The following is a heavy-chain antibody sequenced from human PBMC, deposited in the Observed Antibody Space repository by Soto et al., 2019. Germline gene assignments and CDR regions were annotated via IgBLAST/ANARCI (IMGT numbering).Heavy chain of an antibody. Sequence: VASVKVSCKASGYTFTSYGISWVRQAPGQGLEWMGWINADNGNTNYAQKFQGRVTITRDTSTSTAYMELSSLRSEDTAVYYCARVFRAGYCSGGSCSPRAYYMDVWGKGTTVTVSS. J-gene: IGHJ6*03. CDR1: GYTFTSYG. CDR2: INADNGNT. CDR3: ARVFRAGYCSGGSCSPRAYYMDV. D-gene: IGHD2-15*01. V-gene: IGHV1-18*01.